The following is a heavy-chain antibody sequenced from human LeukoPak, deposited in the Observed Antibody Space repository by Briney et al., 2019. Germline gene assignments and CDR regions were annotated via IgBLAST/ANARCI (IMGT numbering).Heavy chain of an antibody. Sequence: SETLSLTCDVYGGSFSGYYWSWIRQPPGKGLERIGEINHSGSTNYNPSLKSRVTISVDTSKNQFSLKLSSVTAADTAVYYCARGQRSSSWYYYYGMDVWGQGTTVTVSS. CDR2: INHSGST. V-gene: IGHV4-34*01. CDR1: GGSFSGYY. D-gene: IGHD6-13*01. J-gene: IGHJ6*02. CDR3: ARGQRSSSWYYYYGMDV.